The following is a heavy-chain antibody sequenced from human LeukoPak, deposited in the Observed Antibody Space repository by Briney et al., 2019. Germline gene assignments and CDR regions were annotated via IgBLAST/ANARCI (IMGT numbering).Heavy chain of an antibody. V-gene: IGHV3-11*04. J-gene: IGHJ4*02. CDR3: ARSPRGGQQLIPY. D-gene: IGHD6-13*01. CDR2: ISSSGSTI. Sequence: GGSLRLSCAASGFTFSDYYMSWIRQAPGKGLEWVSYISSSGSTIYYADSVKGRFTISRDNAKNSLYPQMNSLRAEDTAVYYCARSPRGGQQLIPYWGQGTLVTVSS. CDR1: GFTFSDYY.